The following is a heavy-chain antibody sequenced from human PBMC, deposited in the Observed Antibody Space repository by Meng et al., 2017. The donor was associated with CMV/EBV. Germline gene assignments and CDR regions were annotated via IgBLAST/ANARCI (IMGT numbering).Heavy chain of an antibody. D-gene: IGHD2-8*01. Sequence: TFTSSHGPWLRRAPGQGLEWVGMINPADGGPTYAQRFQGRVTMTSDTSTSTVYMDLRSLRSDDTALYFCAREYCTTYRCSYNPHWYDPWGQGTLVTVSS. CDR1: TFTSSH. V-gene: IGHV1-46*01. CDR2: INPADGGP. CDR3: AREYCTTYRCSYNPHWYDP. J-gene: IGHJ5*02.